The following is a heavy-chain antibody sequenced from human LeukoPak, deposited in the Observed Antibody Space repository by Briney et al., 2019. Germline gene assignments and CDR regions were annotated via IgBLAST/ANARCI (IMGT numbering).Heavy chain of an antibody. J-gene: IGHJ5*02. CDR1: GFTFSSYG. D-gene: IGHD3-22*01. Sequence: PGGSLRLSCAASGFTFSSYGMHWVRQAPGKGLEWVAVISYDGSNKYYADSVKGRFTISRDNSKNTLYLQMNSLRAEDTAVYYCAKDWYYDSSGYAWGQGTLVTVSP. V-gene: IGHV3-30*18. CDR3: AKDWYYDSSGYA. CDR2: ISYDGSNK.